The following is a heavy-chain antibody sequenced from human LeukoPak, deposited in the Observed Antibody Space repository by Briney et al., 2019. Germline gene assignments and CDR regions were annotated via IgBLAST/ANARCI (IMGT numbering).Heavy chain of an antibody. CDR3: ARDERYYDFWSGYYSLHGMDV. D-gene: IGHD3-3*01. Sequence: SGGSLRLSCAASGFTFSSYVMHWVRQAPGKGLEWVAVISYDGSNKYYADSVKGRFTISRDNSKNTLYLQVNSLRDEDTAVYYCARDERYYDFWSGYYSLHGMDVWGQGTTVTVSS. CDR1: GFTFSSYV. V-gene: IGHV3-30*04. J-gene: IGHJ6*02. CDR2: ISYDGSNK.